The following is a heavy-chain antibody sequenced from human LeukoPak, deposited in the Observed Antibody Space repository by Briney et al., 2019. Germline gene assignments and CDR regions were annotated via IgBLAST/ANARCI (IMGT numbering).Heavy chain of an antibody. D-gene: IGHD5-12*01. CDR2: IGTAGDT. Sequence: GGSLRLSCAASGFTFSSYDMHWVRQATGKGLEWVSDIGTAGDTYYPGSVKGRFTISRENAKNSLYLQMNSLRAGDTAVYYCARGSGGGYDLRFDYWGQGTLVTVSS. CDR1: GFTFSSYD. J-gene: IGHJ4*02. CDR3: ARGSGGGYDLRFDY. V-gene: IGHV3-13*01.